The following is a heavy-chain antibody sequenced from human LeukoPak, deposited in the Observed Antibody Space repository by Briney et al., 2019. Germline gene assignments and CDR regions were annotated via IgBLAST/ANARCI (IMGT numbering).Heavy chain of an antibody. Sequence: SETLSLTCAVYGGSFSGYYWSWIRQPPGQGLEWIGEINESGRTNHKASLKSRVTISADTSKKQFSLKMSSVTAADTAMYYCARGPGGTISGVYGMDVWGQGTTVTVSS. D-gene: IGHD3-3*01. CDR3: ARGPGGTISGVYGMDV. V-gene: IGHV4-34*01. CDR2: INESGRT. CDR1: GGSFSGYY. J-gene: IGHJ6*02.